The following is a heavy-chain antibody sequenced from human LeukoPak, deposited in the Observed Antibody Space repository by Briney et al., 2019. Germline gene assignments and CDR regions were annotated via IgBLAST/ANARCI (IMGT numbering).Heavy chain of an antibody. CDR3: AKFAEPTTVVTLGGPYFDY. CDR2: IIPIFGTA. V-gene: IGHV1-69*01. CDR1: GGTFSSYA. D-gene: IGHD4-23*01. J-gene: IGHJ4*02. Sequence: GSSVKVSCKASGGTFSSYAISWVRQAPGQGLEWMGGIIPIFGTANYAQKFLGRVTITADESTSTAYMELSSLRSEDTAVYYCAKFAEPTTVVTLGGPYFDYWGQGTLVTVSS.